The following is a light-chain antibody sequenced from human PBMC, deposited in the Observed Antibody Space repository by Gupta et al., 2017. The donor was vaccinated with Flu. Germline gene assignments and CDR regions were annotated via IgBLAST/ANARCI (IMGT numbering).Light chain of an antibody. CDR2: GAS. CDR1: ETISSSY. Sequence: PGTLSLSPGERATLSCRASETISSSYVAWYQQKPGQAPRLLIYGASGRATGIADRFSGGGSGTDFTLTIIRLEPEDFALYYCRQVGRSFTFGQGTKVEMK. J-gene: IGKJ2*01. CDR3: RQVGRSFT. V-gene: IGKV3-20*01.